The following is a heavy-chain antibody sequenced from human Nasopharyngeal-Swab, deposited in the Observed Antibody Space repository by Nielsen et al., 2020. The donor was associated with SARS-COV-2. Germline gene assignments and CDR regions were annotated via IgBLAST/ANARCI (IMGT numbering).Heavy chain of an antibody. J-gene: IGHJ6*03. D-gene: IGHD6-13*01. Sequence: ASVKVSCKASGYTFTSYAMNWVRQAPGQGLEWMGWINTNTGNPTYAQGFTGRFVFSLDTSVSTAYLQISSLKAEDTAVYYCARDQQLPPPLPYYYYMDVWGKGTTVTVSS. CDR3: ARDQQLPPPLPYYYYMDV. CDR1: GYTFTSYA. CDR2: INTNTGNP. V-gene: IGHV7-4-1*02.